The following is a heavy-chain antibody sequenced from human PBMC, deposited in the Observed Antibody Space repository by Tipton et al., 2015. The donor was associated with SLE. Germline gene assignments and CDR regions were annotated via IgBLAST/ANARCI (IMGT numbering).Heavy chain of an antibody. CDR1: GYTFTSFA. Sequence: QLVQSGAEVKKPGASVKVSCKASGYTFTSFAITWVRQAPGQGLEWMGWINTYNGITNYAEMLQGRVTMTTDTSTSTAYMELRNLRSDDTAVYYCSRGLVWFGEVYYLDVWGKGTTVTVSS. V-gene: IGHV1-18*01. J-gene: IGHJ6*03. CDR3: SRGLVWFGEVYYLDV. D-gene: IGHD3-10*01. CDR2: INTYNGIT.